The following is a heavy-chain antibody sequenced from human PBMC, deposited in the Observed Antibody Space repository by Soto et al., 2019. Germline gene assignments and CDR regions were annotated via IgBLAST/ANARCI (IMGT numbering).Heavy chain of an antibody. CDR2: ISGSSDNT. V-gene: IGHV3-11*06. CDR1: GFTFSDYY. CDR3: ATITMMT. D-gene: IGHD3-22*01. J-gene: IGHJ5*02. Sequence: QVQLVESGGGLVKPGGSLRLSCAASGFTFSDYYMSWIRQAPGKGLEWLSYISGSSDNTNYADSVKGRFTISRDNAKKSLYLEMNSLRAEDTAGYYCATITMMTWGQGTLVTVSS.